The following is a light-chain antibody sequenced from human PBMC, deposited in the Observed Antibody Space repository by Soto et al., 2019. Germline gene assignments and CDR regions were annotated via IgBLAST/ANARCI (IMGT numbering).Light chain of an antibody. Sequence: DIQMTQSPSTLSASVGDRVTITCRASQSISSWLAWYQQKPGKAPKLLIYKASSLQSGVPSRFSGSGSGTEFTLTISSLQPDDFATYYCQQYNSWCTFGHGTKVESK. CDR2: KAS. J-gene: IGKJ1*01. CDR1: QSISSW. V-gene: IGKV1-5*03. CDR3: QQYNSWCT.